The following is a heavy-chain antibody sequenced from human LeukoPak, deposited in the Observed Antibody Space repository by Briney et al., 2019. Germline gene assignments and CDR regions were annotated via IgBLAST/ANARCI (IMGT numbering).Heavy chain of an antibody. D-gene: IGHD6-13*01. CDR2: IYYTGST. Sequence: SETLSLTCTVSGGSIGSSSYYWGWIRQPPGKGLEWIGNIYYTGSTYYNLSLKSRVTISVDTSKNQFPLKVNSVTAADTAVYYCVRRSIASAGMMDYWGQGTLVTVSS. J-gene: IGHJ4*02. CDR3: VRRSIASAGMMDY. V-gene: IGHV4-39*01. CDR1: GGSIGSSSYY.